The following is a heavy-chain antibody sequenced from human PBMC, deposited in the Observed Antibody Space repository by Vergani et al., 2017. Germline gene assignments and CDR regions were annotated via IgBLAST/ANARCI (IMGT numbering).Heavy chain of an antibody. Sequence: QVQLVESGGGVVQPGRSLRLSCAASGFSFSSFGFHWVRQAPGKGLGWVAFIHYDGSHDYYIDSVKGRFTISRDTSRNAVYLQMNILRVEDTGVYYCTRSEXSGTTCYGHYFDLWGHGILVTVSS. CDR3: TRSEXSGTTCYGHYFDL. J-gene: IGHJ4*01. CDR1: GFSFSSFG. V-gene: IGHV3-30*02. D-gene: IGHD5-12*01. CDR2: IHYDGSHD.